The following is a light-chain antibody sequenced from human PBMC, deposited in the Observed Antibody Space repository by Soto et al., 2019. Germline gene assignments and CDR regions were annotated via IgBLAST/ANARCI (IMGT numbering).Light chain of an antibody. V-gene: IGLV3-25*02. CDR3: QSADNTVL. Sequence: SYELTQPPSVSVSPGQTARIPCSGDAFSNQYAFWYQHKPGRAPLLLLYKDNQRPSGIPDRFSGSTSGTTVTLTISGVQAEDEADYYCQSADNTVLFGGGTKLTAL. CDR1: AFSNQY. J-gene: IGLJ2*01. CDR2: KDN.